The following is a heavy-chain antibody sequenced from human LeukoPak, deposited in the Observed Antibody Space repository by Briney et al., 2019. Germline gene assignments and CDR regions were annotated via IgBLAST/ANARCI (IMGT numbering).Heavy chain of an antibody. CDR1: GFTFSSYE. CDR3: ARDRGAQWLVPLDY. V-gene: IGHV3-48*03. CDR2: ISSSDSTI. D-gene: IGHD6-19*01. J-gene: IGHJ4*02. Sequence: GGSLRLSCAASGFTFSSYEMNWVRQAPGKGLEWVSYISSSDSTIYYADSVKGRFTISRDNAKNSLYLQMNSLRAEDTAVYYCARDRGAQWLVPLDYWGQGTLVTVSS.